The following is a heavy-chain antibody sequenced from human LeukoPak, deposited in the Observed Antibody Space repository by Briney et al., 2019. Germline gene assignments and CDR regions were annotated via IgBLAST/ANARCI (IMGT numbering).Heavy chain of an antibody. D-gene: IGHD6-19*01. CDR1: GEPFSGYH. V-gene: IGHV4-34*01. Sequence: KPSETLSLTCAVYGEPFSGYHWSWTRRSPGKALEWLGEINNSGSTNYYPSLKSRVTISVDTSKNQFSLKLSSVTAADTAVYYCARGSTRQWRDAFDIWGQGTMVTVSS. CDR2: INNSGST. J-gene: IGHJ3*02. CDR3: ARGSTRQWRDAFDI.